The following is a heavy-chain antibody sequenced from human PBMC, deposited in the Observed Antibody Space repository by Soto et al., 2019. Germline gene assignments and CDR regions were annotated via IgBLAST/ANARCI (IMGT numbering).Heavy chain of an antibody. CDR1: GYTFTSYG. CDR2: ISAYNGNT. D-gene: IGHD5-12*01. J-gene: IGHJ4*02. Sequence: GASVKVSCKASGYTFTSYGISWVRQAPGQGLEWMGWISAYNGNTNYAQKLQGRVTMTTDTSTSTAYMELRSLRSDDTVVYYCVWLQGLYYFDYWGQGTLVTVSS. V-gene: IGHV1-18*04. CDR3: VWLQGLYYFDY.